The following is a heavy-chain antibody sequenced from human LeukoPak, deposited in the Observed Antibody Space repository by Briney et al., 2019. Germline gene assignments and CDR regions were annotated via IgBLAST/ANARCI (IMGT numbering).Heavy chain of an antibody. Sequence: HAGGSLRPSCAASGFTFSSYWMHWVRQAPGKGLVWVSRINSDGSSTSYADSVKGRFTISRDNAKNTLYLQMNSLRAEDTAVYYCAGVRTYYYDSSGYYWFYDYWGQGTLVTVSS. CDR2: INSDGSST. CDR1: GFTFSSYW. CDR3: AGVRTYYYDSSGYYWFYDY. V-gene: IGHV3-74*01. D-gene: IGHD3-22*01. J-gene: IGHJ4*02.